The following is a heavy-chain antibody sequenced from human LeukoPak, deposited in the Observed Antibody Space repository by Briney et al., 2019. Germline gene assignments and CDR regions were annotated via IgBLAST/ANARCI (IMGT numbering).Heavy chain of an antibody. CDR3: VQTTGWPGFDY. CDR1: GVSISRFY. D-gene: IGHD6-19*01. J-gene: IGHJ4*02. Sequence: NPSETLSLICTTSGVSISRFYWSWVRQPPGKGLEWIGNIYNGVPTFFNPSLKSRVTISVDTSRRQFSLELASVTAAGTAVYYCVQTTGWPGFDYWGQGILVTVSS. CDR2: IYNGVPT. V-gene: IGHV4-4*09.